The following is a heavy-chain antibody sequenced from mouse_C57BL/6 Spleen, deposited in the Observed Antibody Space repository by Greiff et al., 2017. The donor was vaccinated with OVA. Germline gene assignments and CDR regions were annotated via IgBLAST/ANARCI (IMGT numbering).Heavy chain of an antibody. V-gene: IGHV5-16*01. J-gene: IGHJ4*01. D-gene: IGHD4-1*01. CDR2: INYDGSST. CDR3: ARITGIYAMDY. CDR1: GFTFSDYY. Sequence: EVKLVESEGGLVQPGRSMKLSCTASGFTFSDYYMAWVRQVPEKGLEWVANINYDGSSTYYLDSLKSRFIISRDNAKNILYLQMSSLKSEDTATYYCARITGIYAMDYWGQGTSVTVSS.